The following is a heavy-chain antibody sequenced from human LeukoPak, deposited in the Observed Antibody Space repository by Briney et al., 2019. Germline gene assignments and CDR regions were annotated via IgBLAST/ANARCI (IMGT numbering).Heavy chain of an antibody. CDR3: ARAGYCSSTSCYRPPDY. D-gene: IGHD2-2*01. V-gene: IGHV3-30-3*01. CDR1: GFTFSSYA. CDR2: ISYDGTNK. Sequence: PGGSLRLSCAASGFTFSSYAMSWVRQAPGKGLEWVAVISYDGTNKYYADSVKGRFTMSRDNSKNTLYLQMNSLRAEDTAVYYCARAGYCSSTSCYRPPDYWGQGTLVTVSS. J-gene: IGHJ4*02.